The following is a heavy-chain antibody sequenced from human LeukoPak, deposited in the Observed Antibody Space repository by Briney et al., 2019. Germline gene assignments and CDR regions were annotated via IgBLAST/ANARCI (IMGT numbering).Heavy chain of an antibody. Sequence: SETLSLTCAVSGYSIYSDYFWAWMRQPPGEGLEWIGSIHHRGTIYYNPSLKSRVTISVGTSENHFSLKLSSVTAADTALYYCARHSRVIVGAICAFDFWGQGTKVTVSS. J-gene: IGHJ3*01. V-gene: IGHV4-38-2*01. CDR1: GYSIYSDYF. CDR2: IHHRGTI. CDR3: ARHSRVIVGAICAFDF. D-gene: IGHD1-26*01.